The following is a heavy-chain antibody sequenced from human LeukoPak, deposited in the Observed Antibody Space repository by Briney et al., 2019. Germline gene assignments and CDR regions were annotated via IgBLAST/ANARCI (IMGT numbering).Heavy chain of an antibody. D-gene: IGHD6-19*01. CDR3: AKDKEIAVAGTFFDY. J-gene: IGHJ4*02. V-gene: IGHV3-30-3*01. CDR1: GFTFSSYA. CDR2: ISYDGSNK. Sequence: PGGSLRLSCAASGFTFSSYAMHWVRQAPGKGLEWVAVISYDGSNKYYADSVKGRFTISRDNPKNTLYLQMNSLRAEDTALYYCAKDKEIAVAGTFFDYWGQGTLVTVSS.